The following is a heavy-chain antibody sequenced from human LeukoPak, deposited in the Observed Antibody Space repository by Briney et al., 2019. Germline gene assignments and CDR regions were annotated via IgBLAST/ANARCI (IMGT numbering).Heavy chain of an antibody. Sequence: ASVTVSCKASGGTFSSYAISWVRQAPGQGLEWMGGIIPIFGTANYAQKFQGRVTITADESTSTAYMELSSLRSEDTAVYYCARDRGIAVAGTNYYYGTDVWGQGTTVTVSS. CDR2: IIPIFGTA. J-gene: IGHJ6*02. CDR3: ARDRGIAVAGTNYYYGTDV. V-gene: IGHV1-69*01. D-gene: IGHD6-19*01. CDR1: GGTFSSYA.